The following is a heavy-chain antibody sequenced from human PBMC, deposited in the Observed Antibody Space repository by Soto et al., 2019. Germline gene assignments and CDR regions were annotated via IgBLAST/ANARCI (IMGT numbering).Heavy chain of an antibody. CDR1: GGSFSGYY. CDR2: INHSGST. D-gene: IGHD3-10*01. V-gene: IGHV4-34*01. J-gene: IGHJ4*02. Sequence: QVQLQQWGAGLLKPSETLSLTCAVYGGSFSGYYWSWIPQPPGKGLEWIGEINHSGSTNYNPSLKSRVTISVDTSKTQFSLKLSSVTAADTAVYDCARGGVLWSRGGRSFGYWGQGTLVTVSS. CDR3: ARGGVLWSRGGRSFGY.